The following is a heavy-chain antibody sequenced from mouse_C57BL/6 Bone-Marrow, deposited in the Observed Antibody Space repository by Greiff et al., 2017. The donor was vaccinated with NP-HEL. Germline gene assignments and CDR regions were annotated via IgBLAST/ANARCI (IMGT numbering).Heavy chain of an antibody. V-gene: IGHV1-53*01. Sequence: QVQLQQPGTELVKPGASVKLSCKASGYTFTSYWMHWVKQRPGQGLEWIGNINPSNGGTNYNEKFKSKATLTVDKSSSTAYMQLSSLTSEDSAVYYCARNSLLLPITTGSLYYYAMDYWGQGTSVTVSS. CDR2: INPSNGGT. J-gene: IGHJ4*01. CDR3: ARNSLLLPITTGSLYYYAMDY. CDR1: GYTFTSYW. D-gene: IGHD2-4*01.